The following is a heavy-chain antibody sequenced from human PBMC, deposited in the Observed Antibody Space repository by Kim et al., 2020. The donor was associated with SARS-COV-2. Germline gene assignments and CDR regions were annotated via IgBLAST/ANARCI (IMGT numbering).Heavy chain of an antibody. CDR1: GGTFSSYA. CDR3: ARDNLLRFLEWKQNYYGMDV. D-gene: IGHD3-3*01. J-gene: IGHJ6*02. CDR2: IIPIFGTA. Sequence: SVKVSCKASGGTFSSYAISWVRQAPGQGLEWMGGIIPIFGTANYAQKFQGRVTITADESTSTAYMELSSLRSEDTAVYYCARDNLLRFLEWKQNYYGMDVWGQGTTVTVSS. V-gene: IGHV1-69*13.